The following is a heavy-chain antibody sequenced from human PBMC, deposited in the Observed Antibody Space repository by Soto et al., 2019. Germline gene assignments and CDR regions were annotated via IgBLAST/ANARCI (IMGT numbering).Heavy chain of an antibody. CDR2: IKQEGSEK. D-gene: IGHD5-18*01. CDR1: GFTFGSYW. V-gene: IGHV3-7*03. CDR3: ARRYSSTFDI. Sequence: GGSLRLSCAASGFTFGSYWMSWVRQAPGKGLEWVANIKQEGSEKYYMDSVKGRFTISRDNAKNSLYLQMISLRVDDTAVYYCARRYSSTFDIWGQGTMVTVSS. J-gene: IGHJ3*02.